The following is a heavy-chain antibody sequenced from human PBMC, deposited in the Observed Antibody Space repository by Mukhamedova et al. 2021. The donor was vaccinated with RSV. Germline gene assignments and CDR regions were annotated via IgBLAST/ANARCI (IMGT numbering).Heavy chain of an antibody. CDR3: AKGSTSSRPYYFDY. D-gene: IGHD2-2*01. J-gene: IGHJ4*02. CDR2: ITDSGGDT. V-gene: IGHV3-23*01. Sequence: VRQAPGKGLEWVAAITDSGGDTYHADSVKGRFTISRDNSQNTLSLQMNRLRAEDTAVYYCAKGSTSSRPYYFDYWGRGTLLTVSS.